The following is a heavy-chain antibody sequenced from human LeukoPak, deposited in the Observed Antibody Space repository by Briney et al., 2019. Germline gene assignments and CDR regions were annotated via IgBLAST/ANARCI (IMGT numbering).Heavy chain of an antibody. J-gene: IGHJ5*02. CDR1: GTSISSGDYY. V-gene: IGHV4-30-4*08. CDR2: ISDSGST. Sequence: SETLSLTCTVSGTSISSGDYYWSWIRPPPGKGREWIGYISDSGSTYYKPSLKSRLTISIDTSKNQLSLKLSSVTAADTAVYYCARGVYNFWSGYPQNWFVPWGQGILVTVSS. D-gene: IGHD3-3*01. CDR3: ARGVYNFWSGYPQNWFVP.